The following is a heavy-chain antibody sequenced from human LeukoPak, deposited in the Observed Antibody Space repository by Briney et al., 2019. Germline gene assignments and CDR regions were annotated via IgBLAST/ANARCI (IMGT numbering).Heavy chain of an antibody. V-gene: IGHV3-30*02. J-gene: IGHJ6*03. CDR2: IRYDGSNK. Sequence: GRSLRLSCAASGFTFSTYGMHWVRQAPGKGLEWVAFIRYDGSNKYYADSVKGRFTISRDNSKNTLYLQMNSLRAEDTAVYYCAKDWVRGYYYYMDVWGKGTTVTVSS. CDR1: GFTFSTYG. CDR3: AKDWVRGYYYYMDV. D-gene: IGHD3-10*01.